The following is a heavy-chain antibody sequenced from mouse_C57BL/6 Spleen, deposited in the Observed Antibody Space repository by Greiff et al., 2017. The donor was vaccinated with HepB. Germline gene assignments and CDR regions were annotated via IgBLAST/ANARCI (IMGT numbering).Heavy chain of an antibody. CDR1: GYAFSSSW. Sequence: VQLQQSGPELVKPGASVKISCKASGYAFSSSWMNWVKQRPGKGLEWIGRIYPGDGDTNYNGKFKGKATLTADKSSSTAYMQLSSLTSEDSAVYFCARKDGGSSYLDYWGQGTTLTVSS. CDR2: IYPGDGDT. V-gene: IGHV1-82*01. CDR3: ARKDGGSSYLDY. D-gene: IGHD1-1*01. J-gene: IGHJ2*01.